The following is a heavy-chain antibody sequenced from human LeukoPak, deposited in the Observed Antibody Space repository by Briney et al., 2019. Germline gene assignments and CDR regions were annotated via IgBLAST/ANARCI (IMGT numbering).Heavy chain of an antibody. CDR2: ISSSSSTI. D-gene: IGHD2-2*01. CDR1: GFTFSSYS. J-gene: IGHJ4*02. Sequence: GGSLRLSCAASGFTFSSYSMNWVRQAPGKGLEWVSYISSSSSTIYYADSVKGRLTISRDNAKNSLYLQMNSLRAEDTAVYYCAREWYCSSTSCRYFDYWGQGTLVTVSS. V-gene: IGHV3-48*01. CDR3: AREWYCSSTSCRYFDY.